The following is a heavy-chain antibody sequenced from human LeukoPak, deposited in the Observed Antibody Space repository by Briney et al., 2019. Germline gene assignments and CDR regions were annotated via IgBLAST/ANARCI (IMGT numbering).Heavy chain of an antibody. V-gene: IGHV5-51*01. CDR1: GYSFTSYW. D-gene: IGHD3-10*01. Sequence: PGESLKISCKGSGYSFTSYWIGWVRQMPGKGLEWMGIIYPGDSDTRYSPSFQGQVTISADKSISTAYLQWSSLKGSDTAMYYCARLITMVRGKADWFDPWGQGTLVTVSS. CDR3: ARLITMVRGKADWFDP. CDR2: IYPGDSDT. J-gene: IGHJ5*02.